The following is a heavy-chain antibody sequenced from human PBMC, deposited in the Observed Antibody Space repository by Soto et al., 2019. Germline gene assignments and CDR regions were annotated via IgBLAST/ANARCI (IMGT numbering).Heavy chain of an antibody. J-gene: IGHJ5*02. CDR3: ARVAYCGGDCYRGFDP. Sequence: SETLSLTCTVSGGSITSSSFYWGWIRQPPGKGLEWIGYIYHSGSTYYNPSLKSRVTISVDRSKNQFSLKLSSVTAADTAVYYCARVAYCGGDCYRGFDPWGQGTLVTVSS. D-gene: IGHD2-21*02. V-gene: IGHV4-30-2*01. CDR2: IYHSGST. CDR1: GGSITSSSFY.